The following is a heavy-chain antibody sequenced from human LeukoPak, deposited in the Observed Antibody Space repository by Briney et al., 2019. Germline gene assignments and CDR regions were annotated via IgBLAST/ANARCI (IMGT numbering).Heavy chain of an antibody. J-gene: IGHJ5*02. CDR1: GGSISSYY. Sequence: SETLSLTCTVSGGSISSYYWSWIRQPAGKGLEWIGRIYTSGSTNYNPSLKSRVTMSVDTSKNQFSLKLSSVTAADTAVYYCARDRYYGSGSPWFDPWGQGTLVTVSS. D-gene: IGHD3-10*01. CDR2: IYTSGST. V-gene: IGHV4-4*07. CDR3: ARDRYYGSGSPWFDP.